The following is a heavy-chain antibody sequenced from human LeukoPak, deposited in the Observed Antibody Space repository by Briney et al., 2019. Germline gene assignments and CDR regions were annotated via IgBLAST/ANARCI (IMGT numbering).Heavy chain of an antibody. CDR1: GGSISSYF. J-gene: IGHJ6*03. Sequence: SETLSLTCTVSGGSISSYFWSWIRQPPGRGLEWIGYIFYNGSTNYNPSLKSRVTISVDTSKNQFSLKLTSVTAADTAVYYCARDNYYGLMDVWGKGTTVTVSS. D-gene: IGHD3-10*01. V-gene: IGHV4-59*01. CDR3: ARDNYYGLMDV. CDR2: IFYNGST.